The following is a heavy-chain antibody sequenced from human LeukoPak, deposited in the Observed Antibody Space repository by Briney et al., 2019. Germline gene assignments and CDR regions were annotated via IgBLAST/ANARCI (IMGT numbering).Heavy chain of an antibody. J-gene: IGHJ5*02. CDR2: TSAGGSST. CDR3: AKGGYCSSSSCYYGWFEP. Sequence: GGSLRLSCAASGFSFSSYAMHWVRQAPGKGLEWVSTTSAGGSSTYYADSVKGRFTISRDNSKNTFYLQVNSLRAEDTAAYYCAKGGYCSSSSCYYGWFEPWGQGTLVTVSS. V-gene: IGHV3-23*01. CDR1: GFSFSSYA. D-gene: IGHD2-2*01.